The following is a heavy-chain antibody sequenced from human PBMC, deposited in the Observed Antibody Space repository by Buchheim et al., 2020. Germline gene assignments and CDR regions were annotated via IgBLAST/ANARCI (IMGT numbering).Heavy chain of an antibody. Sequence: EVQLVESGGGLVQPGGSLRLSCAASGFTFSSYSMNWVRQAPGKGLEWVSYISSSSSTIYYADSVKGRFTISRDNAKNSLYLQMNSLRDEDTAVYYCARSLGYCSGGSCHSEGGTDYWGQGTL. V-gene: IGHV3-48*02. CDR3: ARSLGYCSGGSCHSEGGTDY. CDR1: GFTFSSYS. D-gene: IGHD2-15*01. CDR2: ISSSSSTI. J-gene: IGHJ4*02.